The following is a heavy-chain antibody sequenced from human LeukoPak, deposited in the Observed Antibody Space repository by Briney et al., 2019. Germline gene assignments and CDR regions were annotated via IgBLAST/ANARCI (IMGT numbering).Heavy chain of an antibody. CDR3: SYDSNGSNDY. Sequence: GASVKVSCKASGYTYTSYYMHWVRQAPGQGLEWMGIINPSGGSTSYAQKFQGRVTMTRDTSTSTVYMELSSLRSEDTAVYYCSYDSNGSNDYWGQGTLVTVSS. CDR2: INPSGGST. V-gene: IGHV1-46*01. D-gene: IGHD3-22*01. J-gene: IGHJ4*02. CDR1: GYTYTSYY.